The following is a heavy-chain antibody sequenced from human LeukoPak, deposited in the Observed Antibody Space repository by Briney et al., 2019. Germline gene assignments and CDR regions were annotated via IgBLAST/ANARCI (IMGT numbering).Heavy chain of an antibody. V-gene: IGHV3-30*18. Sequence: GGSLRLSCAASGFTFSSNGMHWVRQAPGKGLEWVAVISYDGSNKYYADSVKGRFTISRDNSKNTLYLQMNSLRAEDTAVYYCAKLYSSSGEDAFDIWGQGTMVTVSS. CDR2: ISYDGSNK. CDR1: GFTFSSNG. CDR3: AKLYSSSGEDAFDI. D-gene: IGHD6-13*01. J-gene: IGHJ3*02.